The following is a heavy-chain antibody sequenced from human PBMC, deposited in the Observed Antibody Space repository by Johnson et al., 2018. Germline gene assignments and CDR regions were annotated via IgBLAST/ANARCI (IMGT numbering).Heavy chain of an antibody. CDR2: IKQDGSEQ. Sequence: VQLVESGGGLVQPGGSLRLSCAASGFTFSSYWMSWVRQGPGKGLEWVANIKQDGSEQYYVDSVKGRFIISRDNAKNSLYLQMNGLRAEDTAGYYCTKGGRAHMDVWGQGTTVTVSS. J-gene: IGHJ6*02. CDR1: GFTFSSYW. CDR3: TKGGRAHMDV. D-gene: IGHD1-26*01. V-gene: IGHV3-7*01.